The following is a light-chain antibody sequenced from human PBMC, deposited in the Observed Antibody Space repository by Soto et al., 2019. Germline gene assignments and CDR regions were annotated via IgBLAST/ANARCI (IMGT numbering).Light chain of an antibody. CDR2: GAS. Sequence: EIVLTQSPGTLSLSPGERATLSCRASQSVTSSYLAWYQQKPGQAPRLLIYGASSRATGIPDRFSGSGSGTDFTLTISRLEPADFAVYYCQQYGSSLHTFGQGTKLEIK. CDR3: QQYGSSLHT. V-gene: IGKV3-20*01. CDR1: QSVTSSY. J-gene: IGKJ2*01.